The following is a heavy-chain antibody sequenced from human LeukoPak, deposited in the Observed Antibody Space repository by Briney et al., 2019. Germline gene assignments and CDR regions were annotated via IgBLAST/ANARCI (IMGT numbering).Heavy chain of an antibody. J-gene: IGHJ3*02. Sequence: GGSLRLSCAASGFTFSDYYMSWIRQAPGKGLEWVSYISSSGSTIYYADSVKGRFTISRDNAKNSLYLQMNSLRAEDTAVYYCAKDFPYSYGFDAFDIWGQGTMVTVSS. CDR1: GFTFSDYY. CDR3: AKDFPYSYGFDAFDI. V-gene: IGHV3-11*04. D-gene: IGHD5-18*01. CDR2: ISSSGSTI.